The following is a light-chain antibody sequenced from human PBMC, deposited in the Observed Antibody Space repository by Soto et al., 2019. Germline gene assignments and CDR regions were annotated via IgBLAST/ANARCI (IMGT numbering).Light chain of an antibody. Sequence: VIMPQYPVTLSVTPGERAPLSCRASQSVSSNLAWYQQKPGQAPSLLIYGAFTRATGIPARFSGTGSGTEFTLTISSLQSEDFALYYCQQYNDWPLSSAQGAKVDIK. V-gene: IGKV3-15*01. J-gene: IGKJ1*01. CDR3: QQYNDWPLS. CDR1: QSVSSN. CDR2: GAF.